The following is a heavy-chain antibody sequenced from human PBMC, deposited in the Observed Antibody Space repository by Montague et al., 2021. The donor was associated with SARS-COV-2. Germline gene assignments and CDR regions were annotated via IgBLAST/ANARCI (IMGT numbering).Heavy chain of an antibody. CDR3: ARRVSWVTMIVVVAYFDY. J-gene: IGHJ4*02. V-gene: IGHV4-39*07. CDR1: GGPISSSSYY. CDR2: IYYSGST. Sequence: SETLSLTCTVSGGPISSSSYYWGWIRQPPGKELEWIGSIYYSGSTYYNPSLKSRVTISVDTSKNQFSLKLSSVTAADTAVYYCARRVSWVTMIVVVAYFDYWGQGTLVTVSS. D-gene: IGHD3-22*01.